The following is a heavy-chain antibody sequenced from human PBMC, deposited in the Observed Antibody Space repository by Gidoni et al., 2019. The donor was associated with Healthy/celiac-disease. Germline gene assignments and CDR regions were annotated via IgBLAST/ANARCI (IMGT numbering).Heavy chain of an antibody. D-gene: IGHD6-19*01. CDR2: INHSGST. J-gene: IGHJ5*02. CDR3: ARGNRGIAVAGWFDP. Sequence: QVQLQPWGAGLLKPSETLSLTCAVYGGSFSGYYWSWIRQPPGKGLEWIGEINHSGSTNYNPALKSRVTISVDTSKNQFSLKLSSVTAADTAVYYCARGNRGIAVAGWFDPWGQGTLVTVSS. CDR1: GGSFSGYY. V-gene: IGHV4-34*01.